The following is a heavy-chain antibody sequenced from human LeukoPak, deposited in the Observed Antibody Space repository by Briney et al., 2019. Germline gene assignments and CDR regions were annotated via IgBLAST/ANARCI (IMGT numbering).Heavy chain of an antibody. CDR1: EFTFCSYG. Sequence: GGSLRLSCAVSEFTFCSYGMHWVRQAPGKGLEWVAVISYDGSNKYYADSVKGRFTISRDNSKNTLYLQMNSLRAEDTAVYYCAKDNDSPTSGILDYWGQGTLVTVSS. J-gene: IGHJ4*02. D-gene: IGHD1-1*01. CDR3: AKDNDSPTSGILDY. V-gene: IGHV3-30*18. CDR2: ISYDGSNK.